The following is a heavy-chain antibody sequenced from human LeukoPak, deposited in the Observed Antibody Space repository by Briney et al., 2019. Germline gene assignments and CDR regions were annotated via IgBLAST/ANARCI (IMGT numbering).Heavy chain of an antibody. CDR1: GFTFSSYL. CDR2: IKQDGSEK. J-gene: IGHJ6*02. D-gene: IGHD1-14*01. V-gene: IGHV3-7*01. CDR3: AGDKGTTPYYDYGMEV. Sequence: GGSLRLSCAASGFTFSSYLMSWVRQAPGKGLEWVASIKQDGSEKYYVASVKGRFTISRDNDKNSLYLQMNSLKAEDTAVYYCAGDKGTTPYYDYGMEVWGQGTTVTVSS.